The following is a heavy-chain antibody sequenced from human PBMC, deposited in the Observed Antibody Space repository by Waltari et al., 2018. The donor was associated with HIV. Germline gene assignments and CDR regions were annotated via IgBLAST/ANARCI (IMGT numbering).Heavy chain of an antibody. CDR2: INQDGSQK. J-gene: IGHJ6*02. D-gene: IGHD3-3*01. CDR1: AFTISSYW. V-gene: IGHV3-7*03. CDR3: AREYYDFWSGYYTTGLDV. Sequence: DEQLVESGGGLVQPGESLRIPWEAAAFTISSYWMPWVRQPPGKGLEWVANINQDGSQKYYVDSVKGRFNISRDNSRNSIYLQLNNLTAGDTAVYYCAREYYDFWSGYYTTGLDVWGQGTTVIVS.